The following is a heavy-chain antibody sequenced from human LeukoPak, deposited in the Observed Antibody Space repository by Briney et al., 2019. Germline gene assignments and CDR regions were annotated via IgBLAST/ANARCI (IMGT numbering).Heavy chain of an antibody. V-gene: IGHV4-39*01. J-gene: IGHJ4*02. Sequence: KPSETLSLTCTVSGGSISSSSYYWGWIRQPPGKGLEWIGSIYYSGSTYYNPSLKSRVTISVDTSKNQFSLKLSSVTAADTAVYYCASGGAVLWFGELSLFDYWGQGTLVTVSS. D-gene: IGHD3-10*01. CDR2: IYYSGST. CDR3: ASGGAVLWFGELSLFDY. CDR1: GGSISSSSYY.